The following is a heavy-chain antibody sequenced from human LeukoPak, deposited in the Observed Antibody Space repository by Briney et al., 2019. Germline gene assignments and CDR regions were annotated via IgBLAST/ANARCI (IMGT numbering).Heavy chain of an antibody. D-gene: IGHD3-22*01. V-gene: IGHV4-4*02. J-gene: IGHJ4*02. CDR3: ARVRYSDSSVLTRKTSYYFDY. CDR2: IYHSGST. CDR1: GGSISSSNW. Sequence: SETLSLTCAVSGGSISSSNWWSWVRQPPGKGLEWIGEIYHSGSTNYNPSLKSRVTISVDKSKNQFSLKLSSVTAADTAVYYGARVRYSDSSVLTRKTSYYFDYWGQGTLVTVSS.